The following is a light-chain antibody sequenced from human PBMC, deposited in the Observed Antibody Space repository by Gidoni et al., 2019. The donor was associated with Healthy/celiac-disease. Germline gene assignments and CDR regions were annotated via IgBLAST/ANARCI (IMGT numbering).Light chain of an antibody. CDR1: QSVSSY. CDR2: DAS. V-gene: IGKV3-11*01. Sequence: EIVLTQSPATLSLSPGERATLSCRASQSVSSYLAWYQQKPGQAPRLLIYDASNRATGIPARFSGSGSGTDFTLTISSLEPEDFAVYYCQQRSNWPQLTFXGXTKLEIK. J-gene: IGKJ4*01. CDR3: QQRSNWPQLT.